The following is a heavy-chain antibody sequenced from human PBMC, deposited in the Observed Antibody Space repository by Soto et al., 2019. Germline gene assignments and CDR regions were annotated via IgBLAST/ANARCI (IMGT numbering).Heavy chain of an antibody. Sequence: ESGGGEVQPGRSLRLSCAASGFTFSSYAMHWVREAPGKGLEWVAVISYDGSNKYYADSVKGRFTISRDNSKNTLYLQMNSLRAEDTAVYYCARDHAPDIASAGTNYFDYWGQGTLVTVSS. CDR2: ISYDGSNK. D-gene: IGHD6-13*01. J-gene: IGHJ4*02. CDR3: ARDHAPDIASAGTNYFDY. V-gene: IGHV3-30-3*01. CDR1: GFTFSSYA.